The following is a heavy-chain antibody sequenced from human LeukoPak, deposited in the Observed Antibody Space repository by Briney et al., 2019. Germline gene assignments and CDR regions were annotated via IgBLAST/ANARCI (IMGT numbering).Heavy chain of an antibody. CDR2: ISSSSYK. CDR1: GFTFSSYS. V-gene: IGHV3-21*01. J-gene: IGHJ5*02. CDR3: ARGGGNYYMTYWFDP. Sequence: PGGPLRLSCAASGFTFSSYSMNGVRQAPGEGLEWVSSISSSSYKYYADSVKGRFTISRDNAKNSLYLQMNSLRAEDTAVYYCARGGGNYYMTYWFDPWGQGTLVTVSS. D-gene: IGHD1-26*01.